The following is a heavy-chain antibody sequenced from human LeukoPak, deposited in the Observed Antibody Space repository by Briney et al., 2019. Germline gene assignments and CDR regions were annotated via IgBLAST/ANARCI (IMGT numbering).Heavy chain of an antibody. CDR1: GFSLNTSGMC. J-gene: IGHJ4*02. CDR2: IDWDDAK. CDR3: ARLYSSSSGLFDS. V-gene: IGHV2-70*11. D-gene: IGHD6-6*01. Sequence: SGPTLVNPTQTLTLTCTFSGFSLNTSGMCVVWIRQPPGKALGWLARIDWDDAKYYSTSLKTRLTISKDTSKNQVVLTMTNMGPVDTATYYCARLYSSSSGLFDSWGQGTLVTVSS.